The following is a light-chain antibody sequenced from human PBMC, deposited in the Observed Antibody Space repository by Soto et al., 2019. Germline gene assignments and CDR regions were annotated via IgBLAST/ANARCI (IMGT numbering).Light chain of an antibody. Sequence: DFQMTQSPSSLSASVGDRVTITCQASQDISNYLNWYQQKPGRAPKLLIYDASTLERGVPSRFSGTGSGTLFTIAISSLQPEDIGIYYCQQSDNLPITFGQGTRLEIK. V-gene: IGKV1-33*01. CDR2: DAS. J-gene: IGKJ5*01. CDR1: QDISNY. CDR3: QQSDNLPIT.